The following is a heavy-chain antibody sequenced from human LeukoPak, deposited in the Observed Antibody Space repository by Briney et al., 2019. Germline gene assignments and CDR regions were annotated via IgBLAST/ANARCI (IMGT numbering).Heavy chain of an antibody. V-gene: IGHV4-39*01. CDR3: AACPWGRGSCFFDY. CDR2: IHYSGST. J-gene: IGHJ4*02. D-gene: IGHD2-15*01. CDR1: GGSISDISYY. Sequence: RSSETLSLTCTVSGGSISDISYYWGWIRQPPGKDLEWIGGIHYSGSTSYKASLKGRVTISVDTSKNQFSLDLSSVTAADTAVYYCAACPWGRGSCFFDYWGQGTLVTVSS.